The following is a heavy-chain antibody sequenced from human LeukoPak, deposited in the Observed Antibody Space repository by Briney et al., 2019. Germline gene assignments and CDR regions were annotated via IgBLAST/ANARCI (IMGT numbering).Heavy chain of an antibody. CDR1: GFTFSSYG. D-gene: IGHD3-10*01. J-gene: IGHJ4*02. V-gene: IGHV3-30*02. CDR3: AKDPRSAKITMVRGVFY. CDR2: IRYDGSNK. Sequence: GGSLRLSCAASGFTFSSYGMHWVRQAPDKGLEWVAFIRYDGSNKYYADSVKGRFTISRDNSKNTLYLQMNSLRAEDTAVYYCAKDPRSAKITMVRGVFYWGQGTLVTVSS.